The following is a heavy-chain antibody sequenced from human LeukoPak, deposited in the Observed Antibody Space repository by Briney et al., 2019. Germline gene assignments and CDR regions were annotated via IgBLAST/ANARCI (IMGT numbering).Heavy chain of an antibody. CDR1: GFTFSSYS. CDR2: ISSSSSTI. D-gene: IGHD3-9*01. J-gene: IGHJ4*02. CDR3: ARDHGHYDILTGYYGDFDY. Sequence: PGGSLRLSCAASGFTFSSYSMNWVRRAPGKGLEWVSYISSSSSTIYYADSVKGRFTISRDNAKNSLYLQMNSLRAEDTAVYYCARDHGHYDILTGYYGDFDYWGQGTLVTVSS. V-gene: IGHV3-48*04.